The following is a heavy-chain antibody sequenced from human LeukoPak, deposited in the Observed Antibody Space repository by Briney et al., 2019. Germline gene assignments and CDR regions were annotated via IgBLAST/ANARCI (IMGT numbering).Heavy chain of an antibody. J-gene: IGHJ4*02. V-gene: IGHV3-30-3*01. CDR1: GFTFSSYA. CDR3: ARDFEPGIAAAELDY. D-gene: IGHD6-13*01. CDR2: ISYDGSNK. Sequence: GRSLRLSCAASGFTFSSYAMHWVRQAPGKGLEWVAVISYDGSNKYYADSVKGRFTISRDNSKNTLYLQMNSLRAEDTAVYYCARDFEPGIAAAELDYWGQGTLVTVSS.